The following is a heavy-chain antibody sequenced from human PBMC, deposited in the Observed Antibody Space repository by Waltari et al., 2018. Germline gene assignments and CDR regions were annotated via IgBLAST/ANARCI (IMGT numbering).Heavy chain of an antibody. J-gene: IGHJ4*02. D-gene: IGHD6-6*01. CDR1: GGSFSGYY. CDR3: ARSSRLAASDY. CDR2: INHSGST. Sequence: QVQLQQWGAGLLKPSETLSLTCAVYGGSFSGYYWSWIRQPPGKGLEWIGEINHSGSTNYNPSLKSRVTISVETSKNQFSLKLSSGTAADTAVYYCARSSRLAASDYWGQGTLVTVSS. V-gene: IGHV4-34*01.